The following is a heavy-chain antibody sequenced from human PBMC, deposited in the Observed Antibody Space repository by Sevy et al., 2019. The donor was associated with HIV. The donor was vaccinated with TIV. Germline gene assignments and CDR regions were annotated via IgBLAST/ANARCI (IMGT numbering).Heavy chain of an antibody. J-gene: IGHJ5*02. CDR3: ARDYGFWSGYAGGFDP. D-gene: IGHD3-3*01. Sequence: GGSLRLSCAASGFTFSSYAMHWVRQAPGKGLEWVAVISYDGSNKYYADSVKGRFPISRDNSKNTLYLQMNSLRAEDTAVYYCARDYGFWSGYAGGFDPWGQGTLVTVSS. CDR2: ISYDGSNK. V-gene: IGHV3-30-3*01. CDR1: GFTFSSYA.